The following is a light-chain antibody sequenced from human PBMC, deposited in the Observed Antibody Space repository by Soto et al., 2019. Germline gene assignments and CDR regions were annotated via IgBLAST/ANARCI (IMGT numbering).Light chain of an antibody. CDR3: QQYNSYSPWT. J-gene: IGKJ1*01. V-gene: IGKV1-5*01. Sequence: DIQMTQSPSTLSASVGDRVXITCRASQSISSWLAWYQQKPGKAPKLLIYDASSLESGVPSRFSGSGSGTEFTLTISSLQPDDFATYYCQQYNSYSPWTFGQGTKVEIK. CDR2: DAS. CDR1: QSISSW.